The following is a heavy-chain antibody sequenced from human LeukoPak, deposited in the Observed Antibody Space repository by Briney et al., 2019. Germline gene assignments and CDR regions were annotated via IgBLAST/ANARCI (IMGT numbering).Heavy chain of an antibody. CDR3: ATLGYSSGYSGHFDY. J-gene: IGHJ4*02. CDR1: GYTFTSYD. D-gene: IGHD3-22*01. Sequence: GASVKVSCKASGYTFTSYDINWVRQATGQGLEWMGGFDPEDGETIYAQKFQGRVTMTEDTSTDTAYMELSSLRSEDTAVYYCATLGYSSGYSGHFDYWGQGTLVTVSS. CDR2: FDPEDGET. V-gene: IGHV1-24*01.